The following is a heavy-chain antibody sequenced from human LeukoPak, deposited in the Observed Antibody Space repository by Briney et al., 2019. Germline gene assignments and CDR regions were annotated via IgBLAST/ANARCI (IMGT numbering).Heavy chain of an antibody. CDR2: INHSGST. D-gene: IGHD2-15*01. V-gene: IGHV4-34*01. CDR1: GGSFSGYY. Sequence: SETLSLTCAVYGGSFSGYYWSWIRQPPGKGLEWIGEINHSGSTNYNPSLKSRVTMSVDTSKNQFSLKLSSVTAADTAVYYCARNRYCSGGSCYWRNYFDYWGQGTLVTVPS. J-gene: IGHJ4*02. CDR3: ARNRYCSGGSCYWRNYFDY.